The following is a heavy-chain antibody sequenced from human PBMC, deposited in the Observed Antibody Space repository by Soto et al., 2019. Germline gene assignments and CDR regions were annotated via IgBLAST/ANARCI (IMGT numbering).Heavy chain of an antibody. CDR1: GGSISSSSYY. J-gene: IGHJ6*02. Sequence: WETLSLTCTVSGGSISSSSYYWGWIRQPPGKGLEWIGSIYYSGSTYYNPSLKSRVTISVDTSKNQFSLKLSSVTAADTAVYYCARHLGYCSSTSCYTTYYYYYGVDVWGQGTTVTVSS. CDR3: ARHLGYCSSTSCYTTYYYYYGVDV. D-gene: IGHD2-2*02. CDR2: IYYSGST. V-gene: IGHV4-39*01.